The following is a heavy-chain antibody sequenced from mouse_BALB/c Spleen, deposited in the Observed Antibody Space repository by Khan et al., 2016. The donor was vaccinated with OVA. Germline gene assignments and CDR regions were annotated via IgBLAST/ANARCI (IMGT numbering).Heavy chain of an antibody. V-gene: IGHV5-6-5*01. Sequence: EVELVELGGGLVKPGGSLKPSCAASGFTFSNYAMSWVRQTPEKRLEWVASISSGVSTFYPDSVKGRFTISRDNARNILYLQMSSLRSEDTAMYYCARDYWFTYWGQGTLVTVSA. CDR2: ISSGVST. J-gene: IGHJ3*01. D-gene: IGHD2-13*01. CDR1: GFTFSNYA. CDR3: ARDYWFTY.